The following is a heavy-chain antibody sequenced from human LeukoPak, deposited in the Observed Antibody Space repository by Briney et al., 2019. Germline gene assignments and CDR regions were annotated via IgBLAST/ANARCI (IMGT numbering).Heavy chain of an antibody. J-gene: IGHJ6*02. CDR3: AKLGFGELLDFYGMDV. V-gene: IGHV3-9*01. Sequence: GRSLRLSCAASGFTFDDYAMLWVRQAPGKGLEWVSGISWNSGSIGYADSVKGRFTISRDNAKNSLYLQMNSLRAEDTALYYCAKLGFGELLDFYGMDVWGQGTTVTVSS. D-gene: IGHD3-10*01. CDR2: ISWNSGSI. CDR1: GFTFDDYA.